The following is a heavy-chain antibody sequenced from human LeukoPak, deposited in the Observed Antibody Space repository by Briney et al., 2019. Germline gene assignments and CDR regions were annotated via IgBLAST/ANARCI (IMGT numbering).Heavy chain of an antibody. J-gene: IGHJ4*02. Sequence: ASVKVSCKVSGYTLTELSMHWVRRAPGKGLEWMGGFDPEDGETIYAQKFQGRVTMTEDTSTDTAYMELSSLRSEDTAVYYCATGVSYGVSFDYWGQGTLVTVSS. V-gene: IGHV1-24*01. CDR3: ATGVSYGVSFDY. CDR1: GYTLTELS. CDR2: FDPEDGET. D-gene: IGHD4-17*01.